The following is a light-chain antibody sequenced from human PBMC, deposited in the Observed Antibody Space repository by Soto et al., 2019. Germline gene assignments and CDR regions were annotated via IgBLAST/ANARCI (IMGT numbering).Light chain of an antibody. Sequence: DIQMTQSPSSLTASVGDRVTITCRASQSIGKDLYCYQQKPGRAPKLLIYGASRLLSGVPSRFSGSGSGTDFTLSIIYIQPGDFATSYCQQSYTTRPYTFGQGTRLEV. CDR3: QQSYTTRPYT. V-gene: IGKV1-39*01. CDR1: QSIGKD. CDR2: GAS. J-gene: IGKJ2*01.